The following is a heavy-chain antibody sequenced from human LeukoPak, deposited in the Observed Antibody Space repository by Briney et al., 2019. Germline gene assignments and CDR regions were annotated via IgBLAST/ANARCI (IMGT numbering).Heavy chain of an antibody. V-gene: IGHV4-61*05. D-gene: IGHD6-13*01. CDR3: ATTHSSWHSSFVY. CDR1: GGSISSSSYY. Sequence: SETLSLTCTVSGGSISSSSYYWGWIRQPPGKGLEWIGRIYTSGSTNYNPSLKSRVTISVDTSKNQFSLKLSSVTAADTAVYFCATTHSSWHSSFVYWGQGTLVTVSS. J-gene: IGHJ4*02. CDR2: IYTSGST.